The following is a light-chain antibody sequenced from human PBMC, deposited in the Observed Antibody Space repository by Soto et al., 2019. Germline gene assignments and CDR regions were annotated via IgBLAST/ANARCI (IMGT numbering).Light chain of an antibody. Sequence: QSALTQPASVSGSAGQSVTISCTGPRSDIGDSNFISWYQHSPGKAPRLLIYEVNNRPSGVSRRFSGSNAGNTASLTISGLLDDDEADYFCASFRSGTILVFGSGTKLTVL. CDR1: RSDIGDSNF. CDR2: EVN. J-gene: IGLJ2*01. V-gene: IGLV2-14*01. CDR3: ASFRSGTILV.